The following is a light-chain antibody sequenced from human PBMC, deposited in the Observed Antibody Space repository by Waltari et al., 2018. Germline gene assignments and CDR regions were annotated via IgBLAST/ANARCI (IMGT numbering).Light chain of an antibody. CDR3: CSYAGSGTYV. CDR2: EVI. J-gene: IGLJ1*01. CDR1: TSDVGHYNL. Sequence: QSALTQPAPVSGTPGQSTTISCTGTTSDVGHYNLLSWYQQHPGKAPKLMICEVIKRPSGVSDRFSGSKSGNTASLTISGRQAEDEADYYCCSYAGSGTYVFGTGTKVTVL. V-gene: IGLV2-23*02.